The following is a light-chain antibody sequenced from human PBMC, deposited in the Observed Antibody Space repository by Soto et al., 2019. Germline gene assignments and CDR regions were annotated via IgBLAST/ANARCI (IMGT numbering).Light chain of an antibody. CDR3: LVIYTGVGEV. CDR2: DTS. Sequence: QAVVTQEPSLTVSPGGTVTLTCGSSTGAVTSGHYPHWFQQKPGQAPRTLIYDTSIKHSWTPARFSGSLLGGKAALTLSGAQPEDEADYYCLVIYTGVGEVFGTGTKLT. J-gene: IGLJ1*01. CDR1: TGAVTSGHY. V-gene: IGLV7-46*01.